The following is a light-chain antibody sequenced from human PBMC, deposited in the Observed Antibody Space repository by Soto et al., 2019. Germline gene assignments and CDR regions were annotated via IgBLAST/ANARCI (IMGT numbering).Light chain of an antibody. CDR2: EVS. V-gene: IGLV2-8*01. Sequence: QSALTQPPSASGSPGQSVTISCTGTSSDVGSCNCVSWYQQQPGKAPKLMISEVSKRPSGVPDRFSGSKSGNTASLTVSGLQAEDEADYYCSSYAGSNNVVFGGGTKLTVL. J-gene: IGLJ3*02. CDR3: SSYAGSNNVV. CDR1: SSDVGSCNC.